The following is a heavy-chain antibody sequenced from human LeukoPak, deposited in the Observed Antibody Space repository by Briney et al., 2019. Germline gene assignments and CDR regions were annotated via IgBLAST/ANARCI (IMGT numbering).Heavy chain of an antibody. CDR3: AAALFGLITTPDY. J-gene: IGHJ4*02. Sequence: SVKVSCKASGGTFSSYAISWVRQAPGQGLEWMGGIIPIFGTANYAQKFQGRVTITADESTSTAYLELSSLRSDDTAVYFCAAALFGLITTPDYWGQGTLVAVSS. CDR1: GGTFSSYA. CDR2: IIPIFGTA. D-gene: IGHD3/OR15-3a*01. V-gene: IGHV1-69*13.